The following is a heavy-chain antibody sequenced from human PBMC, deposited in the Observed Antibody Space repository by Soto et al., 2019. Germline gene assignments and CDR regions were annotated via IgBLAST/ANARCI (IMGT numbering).Heavy chain of an antibody. CDR1: GGTFSSYA. D-gene: IGHD6-13*01. V-gene: IGHV1-69*06. CDR3: ARVRDPLTAAGRGAFDY. J-gene: IGHJ4*02. Sequence: QVQLVQSGAEVKKPGSSVKVSCKASGGTFSSYAISWVRQAPGQGLEWMGGIIPIFGTANYAQKFQGRVTITADKSTSTAYMELSSLRSEDTAVYYCARVRDPLTAAGRGAFDYWGQGTLVTVSS. CDR2: IIPIFGTA.